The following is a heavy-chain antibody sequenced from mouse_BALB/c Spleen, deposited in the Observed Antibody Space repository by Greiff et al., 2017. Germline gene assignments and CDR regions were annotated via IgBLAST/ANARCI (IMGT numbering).Heavy chain of an antibody. CDR3: ARDDGNYPHYYAMDY. CDR2: ISYDGSN. CDR1: GYSITSGYY. J-gene: IGHJ4*01. D-gene: IGHD2-1*01. Sequence: DVKLQESGPGLVKPSQSLSLTCSVTGYSITSGYYWNWIRQFPGNKLEWMGYISYDGSNNYNPSLKNRISITRDTSKNQFFLKLNSVTTEDTATYYCARDDGNYPHYYAMDYWGQGTSVTVSS. V-gene: IGHV3-6*02.